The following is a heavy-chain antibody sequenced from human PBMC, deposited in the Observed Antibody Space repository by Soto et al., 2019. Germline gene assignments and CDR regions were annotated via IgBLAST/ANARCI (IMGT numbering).Heavy chain of an antibody. CDR1: GFTFSSYG. D-gene: IGHD3-10*01. CDR3: ASFPWFPNGAAGFDY. J-gene: IGHJ4*02. Sequence: QVQLVESGGGVVQPGRSLRLSCAASGFTFSSYGMHWVRQAPGKGLEWVAVIWYDGSNKYYADSVKGRFTISRDNSKNTLYLQMNSLRAEDTAVYYCASFPWFPNGAAGFDYWGQGTLVTVSS. CDR2: IWYDGSNK. V-gene: IGHV3-33*01.